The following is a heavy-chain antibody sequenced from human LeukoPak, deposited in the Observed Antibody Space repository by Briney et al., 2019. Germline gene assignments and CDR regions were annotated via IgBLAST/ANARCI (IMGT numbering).Heavy chain of an antibody. Sequence: SETLSLTCTVSGGSISSSSDYWGWIRQPPGKGLEWIGNIYYSGSTYYNPSLKSRVTISEDTSKYQFSLKLSSVTAADTAVYYCARLNDYGDYVAHWGQGTLVTVSS. CDR1: GGSISSSSDY. J-gene: IGHJ4*02. CDR3: ARLNDYGDYVAH. V-gene: IGHV4-39*01. CDR2: IYYSGST. D-gene: IGHD4-17*01.